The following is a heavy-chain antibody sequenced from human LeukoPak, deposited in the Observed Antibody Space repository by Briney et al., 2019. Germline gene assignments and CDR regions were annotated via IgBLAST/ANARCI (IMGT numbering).Heavy chain of an antibody. CDR3: ARDRPNYGDYGGLFDY. J-gene: IGHJ4*02. D-gene: IGHD4-17*01. CDR1: GGSISSSSYY. CDR2: IYYSGST. Sequence: SETLSLTCTVSGGSISSSSYYWGWIRQPPGKGLEWIGSIYYSGSTYYNPSLKSRVTISVDTSKNQFSLKLSSVTAADTAVYYCARDRPNYGDYGGLFDYWGQGTLVTVSS. V-gene: IGHV4-39*07.